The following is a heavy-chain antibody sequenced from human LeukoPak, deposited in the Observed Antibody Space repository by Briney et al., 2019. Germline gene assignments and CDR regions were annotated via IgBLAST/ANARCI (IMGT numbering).Heavy chain of an antibody. V-gene: IGHV1-24*01. D-gene: IGHD3-22*01. CDR3: ATDVSSGYSSDAFDI. CDR2: FDPEDGET. Sequence: ASVKVSCKVSGYTLTELSMHWVRQAPGKGLEWMGGFDPEDGETIYAQKFQGRVTMTEDTSTDTAYMELSSLRSEDTAVYYCATDVSSGYSSDAFDIWGQGTMVTVSS. CDR1: GYTLTELS. J-gene: IGHJ3*02.